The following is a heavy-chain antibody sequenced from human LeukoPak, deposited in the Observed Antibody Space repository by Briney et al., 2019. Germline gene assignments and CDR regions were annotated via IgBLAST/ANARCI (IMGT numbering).Heavy chain of an antibody. CDR1: GGSFSGYY. CDR2: INHSGST. J-gene: IGHJ4*02. V-gene: IGHV4-34*01. D-gene: IGHD3-10*01. Sequence: SETLSLTCAVYGGSFSGYYWSWIRQPPGKGLEWIGEINHSGSTNYNPSLKSRVTISVDTSKNQFSLKLSSVTAADTAVYYCARETITMARGKTAFDYWGQGTLVTVSS. CDR3: ARETITMARGKTAFDY.